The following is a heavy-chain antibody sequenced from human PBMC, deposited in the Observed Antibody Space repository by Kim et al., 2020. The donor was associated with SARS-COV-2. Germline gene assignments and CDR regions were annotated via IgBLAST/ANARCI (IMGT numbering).Heavy chain of an antibody. CDR2: ISSSSSYI. D-gene: IGHD3-10*01. V-gene: IGHV3-21*01. CDR3: ARLADYYGSGSYRWYFDY. Sequence: GGSLRLSCAASGFTFSSYSMNWARQAPGKGLEWVSSISSSSSYIYYADSVKGRFTISRDNAKNSLYLQMNSLRAEDTAVYYCARLADYYGSGSYRWYFDYWGQGTLVTVSS. J-gene: IGHJ4*02. CDR1: GFTFSSYS.